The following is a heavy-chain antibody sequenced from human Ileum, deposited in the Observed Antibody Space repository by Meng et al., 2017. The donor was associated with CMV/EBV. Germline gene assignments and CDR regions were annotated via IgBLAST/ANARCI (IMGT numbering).Heavy chain of an antibody. J-gene: IGHJ6*02. CDR2: IYYSGST. Sequence: SETLSLTCTVSGGSISSSSYYWGWIRQPPGKGLEWIGTIYYSGSTYYNPSLKSRVTISVDTSKNQFSLKLSSVTAADTAVYYCARDAYSYGGDYYYYYGMDVWGQGTMVTVSS. V-gene: IGHV4-39*07. CDR3: ARDAYSYGGDYYYYYGMDV. D-gene: IGHD5-18*01. CDR1: GGSISSSSYY.